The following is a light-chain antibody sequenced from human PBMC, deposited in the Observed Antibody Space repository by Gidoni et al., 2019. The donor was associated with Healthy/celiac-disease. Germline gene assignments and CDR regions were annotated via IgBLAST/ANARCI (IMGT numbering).Light chain of an antibody. V-gene: IGKV1-5*01. CDR1: QSISSW. J-gene: IGKJ1*01. CDR2: DAS. CDR3: QQYNSYPWT. Sequence: DIQMTQSPSTLSASVGDRVTITCRASQSISSWLAWYQQKPGKAPKLLIYDASSLESGVPSRFSGSGSGTEFTLPISSLQPDDFATYYCQQYNSYPWTSGQGTKVEIK.